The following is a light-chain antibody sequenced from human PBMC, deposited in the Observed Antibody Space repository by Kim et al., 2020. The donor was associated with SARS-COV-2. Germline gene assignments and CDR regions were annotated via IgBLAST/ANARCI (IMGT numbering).Light chain of an antibody. CDR1: SSDVGGYNY. CDR3: SSYTGTYTWV. CDR2: DVT. J-gene: IGLJ3*02. V-gene: IGLV2-14*01. Sequence: QSALTQPASVSVSPGQSITFSCTGTSSDVGGYNYVSWFQQHPGKAPKLIIYDVTKRPSGVSDRFSGSKSGNTASLTISGLRAEDEADYYCSSYTGTYTWVFGGGTQLTVL.